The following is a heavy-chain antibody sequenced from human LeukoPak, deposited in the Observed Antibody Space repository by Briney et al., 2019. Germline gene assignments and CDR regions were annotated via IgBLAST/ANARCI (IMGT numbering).Heavy chain of an antibody. CDR3: ARGEVAQYFQH. CDR2: ISYDGSNK. J-gene: IGHJ1*01. V-gene: IGHV3-30-3*01. CDR1: GFTFSSYA. D-gene: IGHD1-26*01. Sequence: GGSLRLSCAASGFTFSSYAMHWVRQAPGKGLEWVAVISYDGSNKYYADSVKGRFTISRDNSKNTLYLQMNSLRAEDTAVYYCARGEVAQYFQHWGQGTRVTVSS.